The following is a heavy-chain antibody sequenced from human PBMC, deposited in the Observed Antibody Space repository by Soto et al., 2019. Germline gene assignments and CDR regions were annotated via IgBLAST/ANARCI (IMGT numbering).Heavy chain of an antibody. Sequence: GGALRLSCAASAFTFSSYGMHWVRQAPGKGLEWVAVIWYDGSNKYYADSVKGRYTISRDDSKNTVYLQMNSLGAEDTAVYYCTRDPLIAVAAYDAFDIWGQGTSVTVSS. CDR2: IWYDGSNK. CDR1: AFTFSSYG. D-gene: IGHD6-19*01. J-gene: IGHJ3*02. V-gene: IGHV3-33*01. CDR3: TRDPLIAVAAYDAFDI.